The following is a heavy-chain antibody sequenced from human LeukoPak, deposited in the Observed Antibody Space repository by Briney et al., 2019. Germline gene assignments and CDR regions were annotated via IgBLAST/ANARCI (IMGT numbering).Heavy chain of an antibody. J-gene: IGHJ3*02. Sequence: SVKVSCTASGGTFSSYAISWVRQDPGQGLEWMGGIIPIFGTANYAQKFQGGVTITADESTSTAYMELSSLRSEDTAVYYCARGSANFGVVSQGGKAFDIWGQGTMVTVSS. V-gene: IGHV1-69*13. CDR1: GGTFSSYA. D-gene: IGHD3-3*01. CDR3: ARGSANFGVVSQGGKAFDI. CDR2: IIPIFGTA.